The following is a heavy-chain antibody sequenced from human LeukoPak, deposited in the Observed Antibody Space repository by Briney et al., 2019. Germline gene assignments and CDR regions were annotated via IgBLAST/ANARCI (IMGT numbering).Heavy chain of an antibody. CDR2: ISSSGSTI. J-gene: IGHJ3*02. D-gene: IGHD2/OR15-2a*01. V-gene: IGHV3-48*03. CDR1: GFTFSSYE. CDR3: ARTLIYAFDN. Sequence: PGGSLRLSCAASGFTFSSYEMNWVRQAPGKGLERVSYISSSGSTIYYADSVEGRFTISRDNAKNSLYLQMNSLRAEDTAVYYCARTLIYAFDNWGQGTMVTVSS.